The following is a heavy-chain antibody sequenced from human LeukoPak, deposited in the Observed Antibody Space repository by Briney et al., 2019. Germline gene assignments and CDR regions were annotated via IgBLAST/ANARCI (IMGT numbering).Heavy chain of an antibody. V-gene: IGHV5-51*01. CDR2: MYPGDSDT. CDR3: ARQSVGATTSFDH. J-gene: IGHJ4*02. Sequence: GESLKISCKGSGYSFTSYWIGWVRQMPGKGLEWMGIMYPGDSDTRYSPSFQGQVTISADKSISTAYLQWSSLKASDTAMYYCARQSVGATTSFDHWGQGTLVTVSS. CDR1: GYSFTSYW. D-gene: IGHD1-26*01.